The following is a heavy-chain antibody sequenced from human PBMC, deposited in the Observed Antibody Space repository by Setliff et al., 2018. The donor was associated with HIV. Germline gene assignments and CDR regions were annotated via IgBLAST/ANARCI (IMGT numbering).Heavy chain of an antibody. Sequence: PSETLSLTCAVYGGSFSGYYWNWIRQAPRKGLEWIGEIDHTGRINYNPSLKSRVTMSVDTPKNQFSLKLESVTAADRGVYYCARSRLTWEIDFWGQGKLVTVSS. D-gene: IGHD1-26*01. CDR2: IDHTGRI. V-gene: IGHV4-34*01. J-gene: IGHJ4*02. CDR1: GGSFSGYY. CDR3: ARSRLTWEIDF.